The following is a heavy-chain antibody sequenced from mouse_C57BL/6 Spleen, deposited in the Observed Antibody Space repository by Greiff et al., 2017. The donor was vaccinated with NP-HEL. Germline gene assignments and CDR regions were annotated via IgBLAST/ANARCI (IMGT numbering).Heavy chain of an antibody. CDR2: IWSGGST. D-gene: IGHD1-1*01. V-gene: IGHV2-2*01. CDR3: ARNLGSTVVASMDY. Sequence: VKLVESGPGLVQPSQSLSITCTVSGFSLTSYGVHWVRQSPGKGLEWLGVIWSGGSTDYNAAFISRLSISKDNSKSQVFFKMNSLQADDTAIYYCARNLGSTVVASMDYWGQGTSVTVSS. CDR1: GFSLTSYG. J-gene: IGHJ4*01.